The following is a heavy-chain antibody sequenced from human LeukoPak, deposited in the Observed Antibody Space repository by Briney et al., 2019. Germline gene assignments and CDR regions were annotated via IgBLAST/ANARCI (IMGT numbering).Heavy chain of an antibody. J-gene: IGHJ4*02. V-gene: IGHV3-7*01. D-gene: IGHD3-16*01. CDR2: IDPAGSDR. CDR3: GTFPFEAAIDF. CDR1: GFNFRTSW. Sequence: PGGSLRLSCEASGFNFRTSWMTWVRQAPGEGLEWVANIDPAGSDRYYVDTVKGRFTISRDNANNFLYLQMNSLRAEETAVYHCGTFPFEAAIDFWGQGTLVTVSS.